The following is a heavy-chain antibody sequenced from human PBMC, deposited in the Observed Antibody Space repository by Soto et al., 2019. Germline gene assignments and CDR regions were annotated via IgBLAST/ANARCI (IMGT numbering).Heavy chain of an antibody. V-gene: IGHV3-66*01. CDR1: GFTVSSSY. Sequence: GGSLRLSCAASGFTVSSSYMSWVRQAPGKGLEWVSVIYSGGSTYYADSVKGRFTISRDNSKNTLYLQMNSLRAEDTAVYYCAKAEDYGAPFDAFDIWGQGTMVTVSS. CDR2: IYSGGST. CDR3: AKAEDYGAPFDAFDI. J-gene: IGHJ3*02. D-gene: IGHD4-17*01.